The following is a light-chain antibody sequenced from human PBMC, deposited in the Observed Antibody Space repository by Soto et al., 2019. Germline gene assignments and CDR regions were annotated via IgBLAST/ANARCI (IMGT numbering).Light chain of an antibody. CDR3: QQYNNWPPWT. Sequence: DIQMTQSPSSLSASGRDRVTITCRASQSISRCLSWCQQRPGKDPHLLIYTASNLQSGVPSKFSGSGSGSDCTLAISSLQSEDFAVYYCQQYNNWPPWTFGQGTKV. CDR1: QSISRC. V-gene: IGKV1-39*01. J-gene: IGKJ1*01. CDR2: TAS.